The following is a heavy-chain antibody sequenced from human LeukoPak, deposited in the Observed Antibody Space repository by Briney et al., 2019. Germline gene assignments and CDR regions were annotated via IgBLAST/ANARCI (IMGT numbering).Heavy chain of an antibody. D-gene: IGHD3-10*01. CDR3: ARDSRGGSGSYYNHKMFDY. CDR1: GGSISSYY. Sequence: PSETLSLTCTVSGGSISSYYWSWIRQPPGKGLEWIGYIYTSGSTYYNPSLKSRVTISVDTSKNQFSLKLSSVTAADTAVYYCARDSRGGSGSYYNHKMFDYWGQGTLVTVSS. CDR2: IYTSGST. V-gene: IGHV4-4*09. J-gene: IGHJ4*02.